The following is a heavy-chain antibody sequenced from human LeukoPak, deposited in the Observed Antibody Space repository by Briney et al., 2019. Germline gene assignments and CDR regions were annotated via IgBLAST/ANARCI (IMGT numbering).Heavy chain of an antibody. CDR3: ARSEARFMLS. J-gene: IGHJ4*02. D-gene: IGHD3-16*02. V-gene: IGHV3-48*03. CDR1: GFTFRSYE. CDR2: ISNSGDSI. Sequence: GGSLRLSCAASGFTFRSYEMNWVRQAPGKGLEWVSFISNSGDSIYYADSVKGRFTISRGNAKNSLFLQMNSLRAEDTAVYYCARSEARFMLSWGQGTLVTVSS.